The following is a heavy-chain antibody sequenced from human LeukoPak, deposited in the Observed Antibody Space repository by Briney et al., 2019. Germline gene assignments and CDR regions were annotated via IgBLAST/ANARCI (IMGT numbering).Heavy chain of an antibody. D-gene: IGHD6-19*01. J-gene: IGHJ4*02. Sequence: SETLPLTCSASGGSINSYYWTWIRQPPGKGLEWVGCIYFSGSATYNPSLKGRVTMSIDTSKNQCSLSLTSVTPADTAIYYCAGPPYSGGWLDYWGPGTVVTVSS. CDR2: IYFSGSA. CDR3: AGPPYSGGWLDY. CDR1: GGSINSYY. V-gene: IGHV4-59*01.